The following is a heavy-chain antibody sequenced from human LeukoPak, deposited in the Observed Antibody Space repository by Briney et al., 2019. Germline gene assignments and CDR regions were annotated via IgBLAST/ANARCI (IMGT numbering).Heavy chain of an antibody. CDR3: ARAVAYYYDSSGYPFDY. V-gene: IGHV1-3*01. D-gene: IGHD3-22*01. Sequence: ASVKVSCKASGYTFTSYAMHWVRQAPGQRLEWMGWINAGNDNTKYSQKFQGRVTITRDTSASTAYMELSSLRSEDTAVYYCARAVAYYYDSSGYPFDYWGQGTLVTVSS. CDR1: GYTFTSYA. J-gene: IGHJ4*02. CDR2: INAGNDNT.